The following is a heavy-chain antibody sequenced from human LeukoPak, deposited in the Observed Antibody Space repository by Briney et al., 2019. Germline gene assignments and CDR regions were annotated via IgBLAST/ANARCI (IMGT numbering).Heavy chain of an antibody. CDR3: ASIYAGYSSGWYFFDI. D-gene: IGHD6-19*01. J-gene: IGHJ3*02. V-gene: IGHV4-59*01. CDR1: GGSISSYY. CDR2: IYYSGNT. Sequence: SETLSLTCTVSGGSISSYYWSWIRQPPGKGLEWIGYIYYSGNTNYNPSLKSRVTISVDTSENQFSLRLSSVSAADTAVYFCASIYAGYSSGWYFFDIWGQGTMVTVSS.